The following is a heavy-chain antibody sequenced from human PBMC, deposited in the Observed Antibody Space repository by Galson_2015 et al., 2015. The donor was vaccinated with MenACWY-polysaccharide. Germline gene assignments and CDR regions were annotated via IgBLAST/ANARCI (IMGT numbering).Heavy chain of an antibody. D-gene: IGHD3-3*01. V-gene: IGHV3-30*18. CDR3: AKGKFAYYDFWSGYLLDY. CDR1: GLTFSTYG. CDR2: ISNDGSKN. J-gene: IGHJ4*02. Sequence: SLRLPCAASGLTFSTYGIQWVRQAPGKGLEWVAVISNDGSKNYYADSVKGRFTISRDNSKNTLYLQMNSLRAEDTAVYYCAKGKFAYYDFWSGYLLDYWGQGTLVTVSS.